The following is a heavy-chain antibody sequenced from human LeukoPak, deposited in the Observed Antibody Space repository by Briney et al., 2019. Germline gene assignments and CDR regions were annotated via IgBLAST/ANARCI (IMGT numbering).Heavy chain of an antibody. CDR2: ISSSSSYI. J-gene: IGHJ4*02. CDR1: GFTFSSYS. CDR3: ARGVSDYGDKKYYFDY. Sequence: KAGGSLRLSCAASGFTFSSYSMNWVRQAPGKGLEWVSSISSSSSYIYYADSVKGRFTISRDNAKNSLYLQMNSLRAEDTAVYYCARGVSDYGDKKYYFDYWGQGTLVTVSS. D-gene: IGHD4-17*01. V-gene: IGHV3-21*01.